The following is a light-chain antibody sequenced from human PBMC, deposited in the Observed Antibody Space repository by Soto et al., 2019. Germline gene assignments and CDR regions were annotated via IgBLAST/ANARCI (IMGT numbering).Light chain of an antibody. J-gene: IGKJ1*01. CDR2: DVS. CDR1: QNISTS. V-gene: IGKV1-5*01. Sequence: DIQLTQSPSTLSASVGESVTITCRASQNISTSLAWYQHKPGKAPKLLMFDVSNLESGVPSRFSGSGSGTEFTLTISSLHSDDFATYYCQQYDYSRSFGQGTKVDI. CDR3: QQYDYSRS.